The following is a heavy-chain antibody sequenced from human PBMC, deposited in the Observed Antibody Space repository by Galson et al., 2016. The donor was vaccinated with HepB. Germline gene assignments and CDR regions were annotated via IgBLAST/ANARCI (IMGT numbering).Heavy chain of an antibody. V-gene: IGHV1-3*01. CDR3: ARGRPPVPYVGASTIWFGELSPGWFDP. J-gene: IGHJ5*02. CDR1: GYTFTSYV. CDR2: INPGNDNT. Sequence: SVKVSCKASGYTFTSYVMHWVRQASGQRLGWMGWINPGNDNTKYSQKFQDRVTITRDTSASTAYMELSSLRSEDTAVYYCARGRPPVPYVGASTIWFGELSPGWFDPWGQGTLVTVSS. D-gene: IGHD3-10*01.